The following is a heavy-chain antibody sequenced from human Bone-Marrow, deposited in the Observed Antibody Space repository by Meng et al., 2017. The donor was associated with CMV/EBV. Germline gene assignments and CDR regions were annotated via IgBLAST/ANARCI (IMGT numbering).Heavy chain of an antibody. CDR3: ARDDREYCSSTSCYYSYYGMDV. CDR2: ISATSGST. D-gene: IGHD2-2*01. V-gene: IGHV3-23*01. Sequence: GGSLRLSCAASGFTVSSNYMSWVRQAPGKGLEWVSAISATSGSTYYADSVKGRFTISRDNAKNSLYLQMNSLRAEDTAVYYCARDDREYCSSTSCYYSYYGMDVWGQGTTVTVSS. J-gene: IGHJ6*02. CDR1: GFTVSSNY.